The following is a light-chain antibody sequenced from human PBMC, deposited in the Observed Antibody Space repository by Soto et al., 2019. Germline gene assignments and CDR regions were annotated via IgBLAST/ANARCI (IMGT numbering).Light chain of an antibody. V-gene: IGLV2-23*01. CDR2: EAS. CDR1: NSDVGSHNF. Sequence: QSALTQPASVSGSPGQSITISCTGTNSDVGSHNFVSWYQQYPGKAPKLLIYEASKRPSGLSNRFPGSKSGNTASLTISGLQAEDEADYYCCSLTNGATWVFGGGTKLTVL. CDR3: CSLTNGATWV. J-gene: IGLJ3*02.